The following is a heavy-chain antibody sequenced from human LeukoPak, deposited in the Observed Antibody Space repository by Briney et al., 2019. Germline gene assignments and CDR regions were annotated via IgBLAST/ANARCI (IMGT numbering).Heavy chain of an antibody. D-gene: IGHD4-23*01. CDR1: SGSISSYY. V-gene: IGHV4-59*01. Sequence: SETLSLTCTVSSGSISSYYWSWIRQPPGKGLEWIGYIYYSGSTNYNPSLKSRVTISVDTSKNQFSLKLSSVTAADTAVYYCARLVVTPAPFDYLGQATLVTVSS. J-gene: IGHJ4*02. CDR3: ARLVVTPAPFDY. CDR2: IYYSGST.